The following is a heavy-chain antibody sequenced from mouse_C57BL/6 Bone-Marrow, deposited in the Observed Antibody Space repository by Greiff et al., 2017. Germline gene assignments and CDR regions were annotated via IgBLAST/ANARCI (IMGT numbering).Heavy chain of an antibody. CDR2: IYPGSGNT. CDR1: GYTFTDYY. D-gene: IGHD2-4*01. Sequence: VQLQQPGAELVRPGASVKLSCKASGYTFTDYYINWVKQRPGQGLEWIARIYPGSGNTYYNEKFKGKATLTAEKSSSTAYMQLSSLTSEDSAVYFCARVGYYDYAWFAYWGQGTLVTVSA. CDR3: ARVGYYDYAWFAY. V-gene: IGHV1-76*01. J-gene: IGHJ3*01.